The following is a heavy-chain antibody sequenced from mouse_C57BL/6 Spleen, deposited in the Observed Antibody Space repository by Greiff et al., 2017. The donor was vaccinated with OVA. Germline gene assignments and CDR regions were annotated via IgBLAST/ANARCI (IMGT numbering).Heavy chain of an antibody. CDR1: GYSITSGYY. CDR2: ISYDGSN. V-gene: IGHV3-6*01. J-gene: IGHJ4*01. Sequence: VQLKESGPGLVKPSQSLSLTCSVTGYSITSGYYWNWIRQFPGNKLEWMGYISYDGSNNYNPSLKNRISITRDTSKNQFFLKLNSVTTEDTATYYCARDGYYEEGAMDYWGQGTSVTVSS. CDR3: ARDGYYEEGAMDY. D-gene: IGHD2-3*01.